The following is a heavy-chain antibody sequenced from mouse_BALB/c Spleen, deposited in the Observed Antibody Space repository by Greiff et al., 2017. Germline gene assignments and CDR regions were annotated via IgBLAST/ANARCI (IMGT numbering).Heavy chain of an antibody. V-gene: IGHV1-87*01. J-gene: IGHJ2*01. CDR1: GYTFTSYW. CDR3: ARSRRYYFDY. CDR2: IYPGDGDT. Sequence: VQLQQSGAELARPGASVKLSCKASGYTFTSYWMQWVKQRPGQGLEWIGAIYPGDGDTRYTQKFKGKATLTADKSSSTAYMQLSSLASEDSAVYYCARSRRYYFDYWGQGTTLTVSS.